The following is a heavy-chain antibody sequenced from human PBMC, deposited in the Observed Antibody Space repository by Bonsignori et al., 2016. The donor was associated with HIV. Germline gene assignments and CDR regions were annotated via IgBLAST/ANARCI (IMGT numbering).Heavy chain of an antibody. D-gene: IGHD2-15*01. CDR2: IYTSGST. Sequence: SETLSLTCTVSGGSISSYYWSWIRQPAGKGLEWIGRIYTSGSTNYNPSLKSRVTMSVDTSKNQFSLKLSSVTAADTAVYYCARGVVGPGIDYYYYMDVWGKGTTVTVSS. V-gene: IGHV4-4*07. CDR3: ARGVVGPGIDYYYYMDV. J-gene: IGHJ6*03. CDR1: GGSISSYY.